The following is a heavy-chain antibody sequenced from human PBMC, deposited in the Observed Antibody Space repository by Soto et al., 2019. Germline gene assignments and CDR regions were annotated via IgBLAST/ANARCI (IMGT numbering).Heavy chain of an antibody. CDR1: GFTFTNYN. CDR2: ISSVGGTK. CDR3: ARSKYSAYGFDF. V-gene: IGHV3-48*01. Sequence: GGSLRLSCTASGFTFTNYNMNWVRQAPGKGLEWVSYISSVGGTKYYADSVRGRFTISRDNAKNSLDLQMNSLRAEDTAVYYCARSKYSAYGFDFWGQGTLVTVSS. D-gene: IGHD5-12*01. J-gene: IGHJ4*02.